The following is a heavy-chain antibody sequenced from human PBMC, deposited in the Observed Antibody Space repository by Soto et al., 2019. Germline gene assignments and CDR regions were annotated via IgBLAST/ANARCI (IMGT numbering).Heavy chain of an antibody. CDR1: GYTFTTYI. CDR2: INAGNGYT. Sequence: QVLLVQSGAEVKMPGASVKVSCKASGYTFTTYIIHWVRQAPGQRLEWMGWINAGNGYTKCSQRFQDRVTFTRDTSATTAYLDFSSLRSEDTAGYYCAWGRDPDQFYYYLDVWGTGTTVTVSS. V-gene: IGHV1-3*01. D-gene: IGHD3-16*01. CDR3: AWGRDPDQFYYYLDV. J-gene: IGHJ6*03.